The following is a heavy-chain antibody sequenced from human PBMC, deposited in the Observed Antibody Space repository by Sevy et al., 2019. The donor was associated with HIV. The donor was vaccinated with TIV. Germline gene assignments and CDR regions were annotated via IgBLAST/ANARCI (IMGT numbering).Heavy chain of an antibody. CDR2: ISRNSGSI. CDR3: AKEYCSSTSCYKAGFDY. D-gene: IGHD2-2*02. CDR1: GFTFDDYA. Sequence: GGSLRLSCAASGFTFDDYAMHWVRQAPGKGLEWVSGISRNSGSIGYADSVKGRFTISRDNAKNSLYLQMNSLRAEDTALYYCAKEYCSSTSCYKAGFDYWGQGTLVTVSS. V-gene: IGHV3-9*01. J-gene: IGHJ4*02.